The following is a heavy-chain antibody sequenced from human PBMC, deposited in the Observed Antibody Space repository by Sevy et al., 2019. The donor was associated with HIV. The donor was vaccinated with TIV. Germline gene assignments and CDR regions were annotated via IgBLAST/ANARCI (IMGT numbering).Heavy chain of an antibody. Sequence: ASVKVSCKVSGYTLTEFSIHWVRQAPGKGLEWMGGFDPGDGDAETPYAQKFRDRLTMTADTSTDTVYMELSSLRSEDTAVYYCATDTTGYHSTLYYWGQGTLVTVSS. CDR2: FDPGDGDAET. V-gene: IGHV1-24*01. J-gene: IGHJ4*02. CDR3: ATDTTGYHSTLYY. D-gene: IGHD3-9*01. CDR1: GYTLTEFS.